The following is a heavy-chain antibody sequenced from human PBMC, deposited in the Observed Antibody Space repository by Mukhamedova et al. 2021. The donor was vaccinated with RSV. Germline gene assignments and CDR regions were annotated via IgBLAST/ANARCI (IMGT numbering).Heavy chain of an antibody. CDR2: IDPGDSDT. V-gene: IGHV5-51*01. D-gene: IGHD6-13*01. Sequence: EYMGIIDPGDSDTRYSPSFQGQVTISADKSISAAYLQWNALKASDTAMYYCARHRGAYSASWGLRFFDAFDMWGQGTMVIVSS. J-gene: IGHJ3*02. CDR3: ARHRGAYSASWGLRFFDAFDM.